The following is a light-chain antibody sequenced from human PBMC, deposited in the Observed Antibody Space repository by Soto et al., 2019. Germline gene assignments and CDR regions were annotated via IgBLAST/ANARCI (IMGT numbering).Light chain of an antibody. CDR3: AAWDCRLNGHV. Sequence: QSVLTQPPSASGTPGQRVTISCSGSSSNIGDHTVNWFQQLPGTAPKLLISTNDQRPSGVPDRFSGSKSGTSGSLAISGLQAEDEADCYCAAWDCRLNGHVFGSGTKLTVL. J-gene: IGLJ1*01. CDR2: TND. V-gene: IGLV1-44*01. CDR1: SSNIGDHT.